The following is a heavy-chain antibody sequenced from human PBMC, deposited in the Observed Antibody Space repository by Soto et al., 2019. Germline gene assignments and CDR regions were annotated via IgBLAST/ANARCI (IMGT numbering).Heavy chain of an antibody. Sequence: EVQLVESGGGLVKPGGSLTRSCAVSGFPFSKAWMSWVRQAPGKGLEWMGRNKSRIDGGRVDYAAPVQGRFTISRDDSENTLFLQMNSLKTEDTAVYYCTTSVTGTPRAIDYWGQGTLVTVSS. CDR3: TTSVTGTPRAIDY. D-gene: IGHD1-7*01. V-gene: IGHV3-15*01. CDR2: NKSRIDGGRV. CDR1: GFPFSKAW. J-gene: IGHJ4*02.